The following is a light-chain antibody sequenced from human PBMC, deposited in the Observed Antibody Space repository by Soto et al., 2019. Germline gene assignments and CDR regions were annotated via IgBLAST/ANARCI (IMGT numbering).Light chain of an antibody. V-gene: IGKV3D-20*01. CDR1: QSVGANY. Sequence: ENVLTQSPATLSLSPGERATLSCGASQSVGANYLAWYQQRPGLAPRLLIYDASNRATGVPDRFSGSGSGTDFTLTINRLEPEDCAVYSCQRYGSSPVTFGGGTKVEIQ. CDR2: DAS. CDR3: QRYGSSPVT. J-gene: IGKJ4*01.